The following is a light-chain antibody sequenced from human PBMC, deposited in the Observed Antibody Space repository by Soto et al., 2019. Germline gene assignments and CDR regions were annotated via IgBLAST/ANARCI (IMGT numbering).Light chain of an antibody. Sequence: DIRMTQSPSSLSASVGDRVTITCRASQDISNYLAWYQQKSGKVPKVLIFAASTLQSGVPSRFSGSGSGTDFTLTISSLQPEDVATYYCQKYNSAPWTFGQGTKVEIK. CDR2: AAS. V-gene: IGKV1-27*01. CDR1: QDISNY. J-gene: IGKJ1*01. CDR3: QKYNSAPWT.